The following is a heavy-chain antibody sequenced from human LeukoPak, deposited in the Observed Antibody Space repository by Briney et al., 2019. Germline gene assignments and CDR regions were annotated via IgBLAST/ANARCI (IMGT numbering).Heavy chain of an antibody. V-gene: IGHV4-31*03. CDR3: ARVDYSNYGRSYFDY. Sequence: SQTLSLTCTVSGGSISSCGYYWSWIRQHPGKGLEWIGYIYYSGSTYYNPSLKSRVTISVDTSKNQFALKLSSVTAADTAVYYCARVDYSNYGRSYFDYWGQGTLVTVSS. D-gene: IGHD4-11*01. J-gene: IGHJ4*02. CDR1: GGSISSCGYY. CDR2: IYYSGST.